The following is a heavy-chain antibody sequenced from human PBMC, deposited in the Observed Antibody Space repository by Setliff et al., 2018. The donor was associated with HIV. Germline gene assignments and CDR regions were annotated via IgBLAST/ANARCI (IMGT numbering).Heavy chain of an antibody. CDR1: GYTFTSYG. Sequence: RASVKVSCKASGYTFTSYGISWVRQAPGQGLEWMGWISGNNGNTNYTENFQGRVTVTTDTSTSTAYMEVRSLRSDDTAVYYCARDWGGYSSSKGGYYYYMDVWGKGTTVTVSS. D-gene: IGHD6-13*01. CDR2: ISGNNGNT. V-gene: IGHV1-18*01. J-gene: IGHJ6*03. CDR3: ARDWGGYSSSKGGYYYYMDV.